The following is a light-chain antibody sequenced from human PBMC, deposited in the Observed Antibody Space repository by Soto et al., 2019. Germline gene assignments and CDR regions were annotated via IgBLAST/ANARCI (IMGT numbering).Light chain of an antibody. CDR2: GAS. CDR3: HQYAWSPLT. Sequence: EIVLTQSPGTLSLSPGDRATLSCRASQSAARSYLAWYQQKPGQAPRLLIYGASIRATGIPDRFSGSGSGTDFTLTISRLEPEDFAVYYCHQYAWSPLTFGPGTKVDI. CDR1: QSAARSY. J-gene: IGKJ3*01. V-gene: IGKV3-20*01.